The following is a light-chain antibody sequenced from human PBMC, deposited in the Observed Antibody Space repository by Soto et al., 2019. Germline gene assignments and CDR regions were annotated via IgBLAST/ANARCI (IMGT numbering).Light chain of an antibody. Sequence: NFMLTQPHSVSESPGKTVIISCTRSSGSIASNYVQWYQQRPGSSPTTVIYEDNQRPSGVPDRFSGSSDSSSNSASLTISGLETEDEADYYCQSDDATNQVFGGGTKLTVL. CDR1: SGSIASNY. V-gene: IGLV6-57*01. CDR3: QSDDATNQV. J-gene: IGLJ3*02. CDR2: EDN.